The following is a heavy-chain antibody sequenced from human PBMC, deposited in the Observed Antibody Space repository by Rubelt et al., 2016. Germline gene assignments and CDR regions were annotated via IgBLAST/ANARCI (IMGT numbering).Heavy chain of an antibody. CDR3: ARDRSLDV. Sequence: QVQLQQWGAGLLKPSETLSLTCTVSGGSISSYYWSWIRQPPGKGLEWIGYIYYSGSTNYNPSLKSRVTISVDTSKNQFSLKLSSVTAADTAVYYCARDRSLDVWGQGTTVTVSS. V-gene: IGHV4-59*01. D-gene: IGHD3-16*02. J-gene: IGHJ6*02. CDR2: IYYSGST. CDR1: GGSISSYY.